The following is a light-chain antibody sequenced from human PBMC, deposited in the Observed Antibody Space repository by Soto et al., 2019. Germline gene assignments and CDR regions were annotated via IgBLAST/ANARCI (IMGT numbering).Light chain of an antibody. V-gene: IGKV3-15*01. CDR3: QQYGTSEII. CDR1: QSVSSN. CDR2: GAS. J-gene: IGKJ5*01. Sequence: EIVMTQSSATLSVSPGERATLSCRASQSVSSNLAWYQQKPGQAPRLLIYGASTRATGIPARFSGSGSGTDFTLTISRLETEDFAVFYCQQYGTSEIIFGQGTRLEIK.